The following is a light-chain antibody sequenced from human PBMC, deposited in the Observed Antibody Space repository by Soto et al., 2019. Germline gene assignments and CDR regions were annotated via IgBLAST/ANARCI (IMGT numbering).Light chain of an antibody. J-gene: IGKJ4*01. Sequence: IVMPQSPAALSVSPGERAPLSCRASQSVSSNLAWYQQKPGQAPRLLIYGASTRATGIPARFSGSGSGTEFTLTISSLQSEDFAVYYCQQYNNWPPAFGGGTKVEIK. V-gene: IGKV3-15*01. CDR3: QQYNNWPPA. CDR1: QSVSSN. CDR2: GAS.